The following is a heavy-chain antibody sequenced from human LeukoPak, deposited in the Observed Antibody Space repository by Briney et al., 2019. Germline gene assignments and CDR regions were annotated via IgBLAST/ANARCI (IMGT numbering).Heavy chain of an antibody. V-gene: IGHV1/OR15-1*02. CDR1: GYIFTDYY. D-gene: IGHD1-26*01. Sequence: ASVKVSCKASGYIFTDYYMHWVRQAPGQELGWMGRSNPNSGGTNYAQKFQGRVTMTRDTSISTAYTELSSLRSEDTATYYCARDSGLGPTWHPFDHWGQGTPVTVSS. CDR2: SNPNSGGT. J-gene: IGHJ4*02. CDR3: ARDSGLGPTWHPFDH.